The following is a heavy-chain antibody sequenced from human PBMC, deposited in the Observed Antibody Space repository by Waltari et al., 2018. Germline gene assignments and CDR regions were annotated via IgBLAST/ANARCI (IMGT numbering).Heavy chain of an antibody. Sequence: QVQLQQWGAGLLKPSETLSLTCAVYGGSFNGYYWSWIRQPPGKGLEWIGEINHSGSTNYNPSLKSRVTISVDTSKNQFSLKLSSVTAADTAVYYCARGVKRGPAAIKCGWFDPWGQGTLVTVSS. D-gene: IGHD2-2*02. CDR2: INHSGST. V-gene: IGHV4-34*01. CDR3: ARGVKRGPAAIKCGWFDP. CDR1: GGSFNGYY. J-gene: IGHJ5*02.